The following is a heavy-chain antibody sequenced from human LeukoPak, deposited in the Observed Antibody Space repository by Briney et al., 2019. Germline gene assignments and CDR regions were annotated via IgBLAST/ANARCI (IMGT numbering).Heavy chain of an antibody. J-gene: IGHJ4*02. CDR1: GFTFGTHA. Sequence: GGSLRLSCEASGFTFGTHAMTWVRQAPGKGLEWVSAIGASGVSACYADSVMGRFTISRDNSKNTLYLQMYRLRAEGTAMYYCAKEPAVWGQGTLVTVSS. CDR2: IGASGVSA. CDR3: AKEPAV. D-gene: IGHD1-14*01. V-gene: IGHV3-23*01.